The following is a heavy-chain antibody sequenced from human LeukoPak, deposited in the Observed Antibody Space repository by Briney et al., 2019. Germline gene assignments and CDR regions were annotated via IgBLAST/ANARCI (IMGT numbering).Heavy chain of an antibody. CDR1: GGSISSYF. V-gene: IGHV4-59*01. D-gene: IGHD2-21*02. J-gene: IGHJ4*02. CDR2: IYYSGST. CDR3: ARGSVTATSPFAY. Sequence: SETLSLSCTGSGGSISSYFWSWIRQPPGKGLEWMGVIYYSGSTNYNPSLKSRVSISVDTSKNQFSLKLSSVTAADTAVYYCARGSVTATSPFAYWGQGTLVTVSS.